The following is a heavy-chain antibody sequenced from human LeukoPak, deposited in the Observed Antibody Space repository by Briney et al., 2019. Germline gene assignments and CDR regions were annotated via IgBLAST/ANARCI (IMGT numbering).Heavy chain of an antibody. J-gene: IGHJ4*02. Sequence: SGTLSLTCGVSGGSITTTNYWSWVRQPPGQGLEWIGEISLSGHTNYNPSLRSRVTMSLDESTNQFSLKLSSVTAADTAVYYCARERFGELAPIDYWGQGTLVTVSS. D-gene: IGHD3-10*01. CDR3: ARERFGELAPIDY. CDR1: GGSITTTNY. V-gene: IGHV4-4*02. CDR2: ISLSGHT.